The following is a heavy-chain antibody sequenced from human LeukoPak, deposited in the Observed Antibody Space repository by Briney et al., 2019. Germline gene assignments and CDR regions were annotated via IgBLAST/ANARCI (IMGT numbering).Heavy chain of an antibody. D-gene: IGHD2-2*02. J-gene: IGHJ4*02. CDR3: ARTCSSSSCYMVH. Sequence: SVKVSCKASGGTFSSYAISWVRQAPGQGLEWMGRIIPILGIANYAQKFQGRVTITADKSTSTAYMELSSLRSEDTALYYCARTCSSSSCYMVHWGQGTLVTVSS. CDR1: GGTFSSYA. CDR2: IIPILGIA. V-gene: IGHV1-69*04.